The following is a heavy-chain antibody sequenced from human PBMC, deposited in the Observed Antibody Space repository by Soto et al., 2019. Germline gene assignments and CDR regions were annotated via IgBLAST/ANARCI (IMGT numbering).Heavy chain of an antibody. D-gene: IGHD3-3*01. CDR3: VKELSPRFLEWLFDY. Sequence: GGSLILSCSAAGFTFSSYAMHWVRQAPGKGLEYVSAISSNGGSTYYADSVKGRFTISRDNSKNTLYLQMSSLRAEDTAVYYCVKELSPRFLEWLFDYWGQGTLVTVSS. J-gene: IGHJ4*02. CDR2: ISSNGGST. V-gene: IGHV3-64D*08. CDR1: GFTFSSYA.